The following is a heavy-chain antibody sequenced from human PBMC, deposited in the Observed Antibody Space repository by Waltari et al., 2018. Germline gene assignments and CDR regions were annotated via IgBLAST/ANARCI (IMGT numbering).Heavy chain of an antibody. CDR3: ARAALRYYSFDY. Sequence: QVQLQQWGAGLLKPSETLSLTCAVYGGSFSGYYWSWIRQPPGKGLEWIGEINHSGSTNYNPSLKSRVTISVDTSKNQVSLKLSSVTAADTAVYYCARAALRYYSFDYWGQGTLVTVSS. CDR2: INHSGST. V-gene: IGHV4-34*01. CDR1: GGSFSGYY. D-gene: IGHD3-9*01. J-gene: IGHJ4*02.